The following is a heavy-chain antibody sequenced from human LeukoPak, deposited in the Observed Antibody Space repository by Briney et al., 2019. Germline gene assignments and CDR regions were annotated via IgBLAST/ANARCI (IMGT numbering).Heavy chain of an antibody. CDR3: ARVFGAIAVAGNPHLD. Sequence: GGSLRLFCAASGFTFSSYWMHWVRQAPGKGLVWVSRINSDGSSTSYADSVKGRFTISRDNAKNTLYLQMNSLRAEDTAVYYCARVFGAIAVAGNPHLDWGQGTLVTVSS. J-gene: IGHJ4*02. D-gene: IGHD6-19*01. CDR1: GFTFSSYW. V-gene: IGHV3-74*01. CDR2: INSDGSST.